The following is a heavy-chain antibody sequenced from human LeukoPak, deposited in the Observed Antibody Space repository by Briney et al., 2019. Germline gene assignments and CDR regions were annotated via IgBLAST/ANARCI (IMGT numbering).Heavy chain of an antibody. CDR1: GGSISSYY. CDR2: IYYSGSS. V-gene: IGHV4-59*01. Sequence: PSETLSLTCTVSGGSISSYYWSWIRQPAGKGLEWIGYIYYSGSSNYNPSLKSRITISVDTSKNQFSLKLSSVTAEDTAVYYCARERSMVRGVSWFDPWGQGTLVTVSS. J-gene: IGHJ5*02. D-gene: IGHD3-10*01. CDR3: ARERSMVRGVSWFDP.